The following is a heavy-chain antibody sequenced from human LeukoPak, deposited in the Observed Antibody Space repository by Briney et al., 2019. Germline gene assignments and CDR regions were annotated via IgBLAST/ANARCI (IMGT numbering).Heavy chain of an antibody. J-gene: IGHJ3*02. CDR3: ARHYYDSDAPGSFDI. D-gene: IGHD3-22*01. CDR1: GGSISSSISY. V-gene: IGHV4-39*01. CDR2: IYYSGST. Sequence: SETLSLTCTVSGGSISSSISYSGWIRQPPGKGLEWIGSIYYSGSTYYNPSLKSRVTISVDTSKNQFSLKLSSVTAADTAVYYCARHYYDSDAPGSFDIWGQGTMVTVSS.